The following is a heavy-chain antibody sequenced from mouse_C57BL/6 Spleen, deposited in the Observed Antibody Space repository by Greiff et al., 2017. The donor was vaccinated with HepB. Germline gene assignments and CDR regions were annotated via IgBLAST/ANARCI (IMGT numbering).Heavy chain of an antibody. D-gene: IGHD1-1*01. CDR2: IYPGDGDT. J-gene: IGHJ1*03. V-gene: IGHV1-82*01. CDR1: GYAFSSSW. CDR3: ARGGLYYYGSSYSWYFDV. Sequence: VQLQQSGPELVKPGASVKISCKASGYAFSSSWMNWVKQRPGKGLEWIGRIYPGDGDTNYNGKFKGKATLTADKSSSTAYMQLSSLTSEDSAVYFCARGGLYYYGSSYSWYFDVWGTGTTVTVSS.